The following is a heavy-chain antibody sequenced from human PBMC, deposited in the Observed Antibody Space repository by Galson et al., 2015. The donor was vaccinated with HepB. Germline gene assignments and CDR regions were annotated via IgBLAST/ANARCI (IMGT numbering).Heavy chain of an antibody. V-gene: IGHV3-30*04. D-gene: IGHD4-17*01. CDR1: GFTFSSYA. Sequence: SLRLSCAASGFTFSSYAMHWVRQAPGKGLEWVAVISYDGSNKYYADSVKGRFTISRDNSKNTLYLQMNSLRAEDTAVYYCARENLQTVTTYWYFDLWGRGTLVTVSS. J-gene: IGHJ2*01. CDR2: ISYDGSNK. CDR3: ARENLQTVTTYWYFDL.